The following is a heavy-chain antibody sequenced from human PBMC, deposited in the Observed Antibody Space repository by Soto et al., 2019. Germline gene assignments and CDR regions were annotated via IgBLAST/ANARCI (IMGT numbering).Heavy chain of an antibody. CDR3: ARGRRFLEWEDAFDI. CDR1: GGSFSGYY. V-gene: IGHV4-34*01. J-gene: IGHJ3*02. D-gene: IGHD3-3*01. Sequence: QVQLQQWGAGLLKPSETLSLTCAVYGGSFSGYYWSWIRQPPGKGLEWIWEINHSGSTNYNPSLKSRVTISVDTSKNQFSLKLSSVTAADTAVYYCARGRRFLEWEDAFDIWGQGTMVTVSS. CDR2: INHSGST.